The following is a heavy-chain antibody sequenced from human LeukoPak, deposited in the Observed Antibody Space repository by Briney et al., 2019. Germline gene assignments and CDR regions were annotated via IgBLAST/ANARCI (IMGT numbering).Heavy chain of an antibody. CDR3: ARDRGLGFDP. J-gene: IGHJ5*02. CDR2: ISSSSSTI. Sequence: GGSLRLSCAASGFTFSSYSTNWVRQAAGKGLEWVSYISSSSSTIYYADSVKGRFTISRDNAKNSLYLQMNSLRAEDTAVYYCARDRGLGFDPWGQGTLVTVSS. CDR1: GFTFSSYS. V-gene: IGHV3-48*01.